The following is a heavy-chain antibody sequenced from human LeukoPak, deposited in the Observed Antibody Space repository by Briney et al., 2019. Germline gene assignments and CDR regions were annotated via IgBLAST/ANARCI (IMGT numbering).Heavy chain of an antibody. V-gene: IGHV3-74*01. CDR2: ISRGASRT. CDR1: GFTFSNHW. Sequence: GGSLRLSCAASGFTFSNHWMHWVRQAPGKGLMWVSRISRGASRTDYADSVKGRFTISRDDAKNTLYLQVNSLRVEDTGVYFCARGGSDTAMAHDYWGQGILVTVSS. CDR3: ARGGSDTAMAHDY. J-gene: IGHJ4*02. D-gene: IGHD5-18*01.